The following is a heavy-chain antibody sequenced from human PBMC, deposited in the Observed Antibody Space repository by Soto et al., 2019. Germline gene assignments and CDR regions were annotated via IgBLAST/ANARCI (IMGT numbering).Heavy chain of an antibody. J-gene: IGHJ5*02. V-gene: IGHV4-4*02. D-gene: IGHD3-16*01. Sequence: SETLSLTCVVSGGSISTSNWWTWVRQPPGKGLEWIAEIHHSGSTNYSPSLKSRVVISIDKFKNQFSLHLSSVTAADTAVYYCVRSLGWLQYSWFDPWGQGIPVTGSA. CDR3: VRSLGWLQYSWFDP. CDR1: GGSISTSNW. CDR2: IHHSGST.